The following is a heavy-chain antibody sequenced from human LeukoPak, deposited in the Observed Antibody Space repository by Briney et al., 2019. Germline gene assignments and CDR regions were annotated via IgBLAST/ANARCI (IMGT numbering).Heavy chain of an antibody. J-gene: IGHJ4*02. V-gene: IGHV3-23*01. D-gene: IGHD2-15*01. CDR3: VRGIGYCSGDSCSDY. CDR2: ISGSGFIT. CDR1: GFAFSSYG. Sequence: GGSLRLSCRTSGFAFSSYGMIWVRQAPGKGLEWVSGISGSGFITYYADSVKGRFTISRDNSKSTLYMQMNSLRAEDTAVYYCVRGIGYCSGDSCSDYWGQGTLVTVSS.